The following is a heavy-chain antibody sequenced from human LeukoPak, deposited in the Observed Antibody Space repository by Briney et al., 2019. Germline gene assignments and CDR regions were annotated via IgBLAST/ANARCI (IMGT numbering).Heavy chain of an antibody. D-gene: IGHD2-2*01. J-gene: IGHJ3*01. V-gene: IGHV3-30*18. Sequence: GRSLRLSCAASGFTFSSYGMHWVRQAPGKGLEWVAVISYDGSNKYYADSVKGRFTISRDNSKNTLYLQMNSLRAEDTAVYYCAKQLSPKYGFGAFDVWGQGTVVTVSS. CDR3: AKQLSPKYGFGAFDV. CDR2: ISYDGSNK. CDR1: GFTFSSYG.